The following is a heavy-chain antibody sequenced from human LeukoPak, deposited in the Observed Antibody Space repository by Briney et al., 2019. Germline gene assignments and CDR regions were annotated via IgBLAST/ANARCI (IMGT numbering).Heavy chain of an antibody. CDR3: ARDISPTVMRSYGMDV. D-gene: IGHD4-11*01. V-gene: IGHV1-46*01. Sequence: ASVKDSCKASGYTFTSYYMHWVRQAPGQGLEWMGIINPSGGSTSYAQKFQGRVTMTRDTSTSTVYMELSSLRSEDTAVYYCARDISPTVMRSYGMDVWGQGTTVTVSS. CDR1: GYTFTSYY. J-gene: IGHJ6*02. CDR2: INPSGGST.